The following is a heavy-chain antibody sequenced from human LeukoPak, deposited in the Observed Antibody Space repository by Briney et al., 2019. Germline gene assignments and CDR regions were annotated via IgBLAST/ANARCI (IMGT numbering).Heavy chain of an antibody. CDR2: IWYDGSNK. Sequence: GRSLRLSCAASGFTFSSYGMHWVRQAPGKGLEWVGVIWYDGSNKYYADSVKGRFTISRDNSKNTLYLQMNSLRAEDTAVYYCARGGRSSTSCYAFDHWGQGTLVTVSS. CDR1: GFTFSSYG. J-gene: IGHJ4*02. D-gene: IGHD2-2*01. V-gene: IGHV3-33*01. CDR3: ARGGRSSTSCYAFDH.